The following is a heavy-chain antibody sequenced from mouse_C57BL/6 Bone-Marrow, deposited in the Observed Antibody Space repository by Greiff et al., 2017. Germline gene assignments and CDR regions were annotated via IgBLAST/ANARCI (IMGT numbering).Heavy chain of an antibody. CDR1: GYKFTDYN. CDR3: ARVRIAGYFDY. V-gene: IGHV1-18*01. Sequence: EVQLQQSGPELVKPGASVKLPCKASGYKFTDYNMDWVKQSHGKSLEWIGDINPNNGGTSYNQKFKGKATLTVDKSSSTAYMELRSLTSEDTAVYYGARVRIAGYFDYWGQGTTLTVSS. D-gene: IGHD1-1*01. J-gene: IGHJ2*01. CDR2: INPNNGGT.